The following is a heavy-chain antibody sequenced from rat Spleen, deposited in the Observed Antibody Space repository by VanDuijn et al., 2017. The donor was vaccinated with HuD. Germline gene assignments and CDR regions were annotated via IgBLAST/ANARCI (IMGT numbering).Heavy chain of an antibody. J-gene: IGHJ2*01. Sequence: QVQMKETGPGLVQTTQTLSVTCTVSGFSLTSYGVHWVRQAPGKGLEWMGMIWGDGSTYYNSALKSRLSISRDTSKSQVFLKMNSLQTEDTAIYFCSRGEYRDNWGFGYWGQGVVVTVSS. D-gene: IGHD1-5*01. CDR2: IWGDGST. CDR3: SRGEYRDNWGFGY. V-gene: IGHV2-77*01. CDR1: GFSLTSYG.